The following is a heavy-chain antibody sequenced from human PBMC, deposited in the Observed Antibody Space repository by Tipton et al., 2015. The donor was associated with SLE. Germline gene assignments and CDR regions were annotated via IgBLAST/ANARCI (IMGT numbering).Heavy chain of an antibody. V-gene: IGHV3-23*01. CDR1: GFTFRTYA. J-gene: IGHJ3*02. D-gene: IGHD5-12*01. Sequence: SLRLSCAASGFTFRTYAMAWVRQSPGKGLEWVSLISGGGGSTHYADPVRGRFTISRDNSKNTLSLQLKTLRAEDTAVYYCAKNIVATIPEDIWGQGTMVTVSS. CDR3: AKNIVATIPEDI. CDR2: ISGGGGST.